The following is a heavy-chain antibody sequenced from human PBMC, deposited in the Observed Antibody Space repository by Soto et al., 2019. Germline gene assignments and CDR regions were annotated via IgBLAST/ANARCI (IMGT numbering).Heavy chain of an antibody. V-gene: IGHV4-30-2*01. J-gene: IGHJ4*02. CDR2: IYHSGST. CDR3: ARVNGSGSYYRDYFDY. CDR1: GGSISSGGYS. D-gene: IGHD3-10*01. Sequence: LSLTCAVSGGSISSGGYSWSWIRQPPGKGLEWIGYIYHSGSTYYNPSLKSRVTISVDRSKNQFSLKLSSVTAADTAVYYCARVNGSGSYYRDYFDYWGQGTLVTVSS.